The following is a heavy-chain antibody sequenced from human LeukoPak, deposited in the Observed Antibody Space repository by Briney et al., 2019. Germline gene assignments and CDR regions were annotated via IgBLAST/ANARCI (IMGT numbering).Heavy chain of an antibody. CDR2: ISAYYGSS. V-gene: IGHV1-18*01. J-gene: IGHJ4*02. D-gene: IGHD2/OR15-2a*01. Sequence: ASVKVSCKTSGYSFLDYGISWVRQAPGQGLEWMGRISAYYGSSHFAQKFQGRVTLTRDISASTAYMELRSLRSDDTAMYYCVRESEPISQIIVFSFWGQGTLVTVSS. CDR3: VRESEPISQIIVFSF. CDR1: GYSFLDYG.